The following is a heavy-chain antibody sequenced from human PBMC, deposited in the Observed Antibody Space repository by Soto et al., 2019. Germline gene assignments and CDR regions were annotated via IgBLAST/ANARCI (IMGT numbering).Heavy chain of an antibody. CDR1: GFTFSDYD. CDR3: ARAKYYDFWRPFDY. V-gene: IGHV3-11*01. J-gene: IGHJ4*02. CDR2: ISSSGSTI. Sequence: GGSLRISCGASGFTFSDYDMSWIRQAPGKGLEWVSYISSSGSTIYYADSVKGRFTISRDNAKNPLYLQMSSLRAEDTAVYYCARAKYYDFWRPFDYWGQGTLVTVSS. D-gene: IGHD3-3*01.